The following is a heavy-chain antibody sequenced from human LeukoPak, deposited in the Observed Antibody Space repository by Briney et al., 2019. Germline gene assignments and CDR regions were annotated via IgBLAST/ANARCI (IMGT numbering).Heavy chain of an antibody. CDR2: ISSSGSTI. Sequence: GGSLRLSCIASGFTFSDYYMSWIREAPGKGLEWVSYISSSGSTINYADSVKGRFTISRDNVNNTLYLEMNSLRAEDTAVYYCARGQLWKDYWGQGTLVTVSS. CDR3: ARGQLWKDY. D-gene: IGHD5-18*01. J-gene: IGHJ4*02. CDR1: GFTFSDYY. V-gene: IGHV3-11*01.